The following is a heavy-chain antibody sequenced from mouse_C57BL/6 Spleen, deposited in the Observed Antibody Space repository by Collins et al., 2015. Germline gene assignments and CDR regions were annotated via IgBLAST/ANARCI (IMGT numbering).Heavy chain of an antibody. D-gene: IGHD1-1*01. CDR3: ANYYGSSYAWFAY. Sequence: DVQLQESGPGLVKPSQSLSLTCTVTGYSITSDYAWNWIRQFPGNKLEWMGYISYSGSTSYNPSLKSRISITRDTSKNQFFLQLNSVTTEDTATYYCANYYGSSYAWFAYWGQGTLVTVSA. J-gene: IGHJ3*01. V-gene: IGHV3-2*02. CDR2: ISYSGST. CDR1: GYSITSDYA.